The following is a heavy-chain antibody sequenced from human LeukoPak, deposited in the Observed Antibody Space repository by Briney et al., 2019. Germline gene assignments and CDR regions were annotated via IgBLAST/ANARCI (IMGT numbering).Heavy chain of an antibody. V-gene: IGHV3-30-3*01. CDR1: GSTFSTYA. J-gene: IGHJ4*02. Sequence: GGSLRLSCAASGSTFSTYAMHWVRQAPGKGLEWMAVILYDGSNKFYADSVKGRFTISRDNSKNTLYLQMNSLRAEDTAVYYCAKDPSVHTAIDYWGQGTLVTVSS. D-gene: IGHD4-17*01. CDR2: ILYDGSNK. CDR3: AKDPSVHTAIDY.